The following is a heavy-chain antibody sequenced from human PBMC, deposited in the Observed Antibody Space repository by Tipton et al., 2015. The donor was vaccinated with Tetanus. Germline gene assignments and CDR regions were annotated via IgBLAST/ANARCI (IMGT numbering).Heavy chain of an antibody. Sequence: QLEQSGAEVKKPGASVKVSRKASGYTFTSYGISWVRQAPGQGLEWMGWISAYNGNTNYAQKLQGRVTMTTDTSTSTAYMELRSLRSDDTAVYYCARDQGYCSGGSCVNHYYYYGMDVWGQGTTVTVSS. D-gene: IGHD2-15*01. V-gene: IGHV1-18*04. J-gene: IGHJ6*02. CDR2: ISAYNGNT. CDR1: GYTFTSYG. CDR3: ARDQGYCSGGSCVNHYYYYGMDV.